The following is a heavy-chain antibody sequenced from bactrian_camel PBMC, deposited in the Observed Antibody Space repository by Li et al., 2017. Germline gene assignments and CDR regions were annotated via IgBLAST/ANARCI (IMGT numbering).Heavy chain of an antibody. CDR3: AASTTGGLLARLLRSSRYNY. Sequence: HVQLVESGGGSVQTGGSLRLSCAASGATWSVACMGWFRQAPGKEREGVAAIDKDKEIAYTDSVKGRFSISKDYAENTLYLTMNSLKPDDTAMYYCAASTTGGLLARLLRSSRYNYWGQGTQVTVS. CDR1: GATWSVAC. CDR2: IDKDKEI. V-gene: IGHV3S53*01. J-gene: IGHJ4*01. D-gene: IGHD5*01.